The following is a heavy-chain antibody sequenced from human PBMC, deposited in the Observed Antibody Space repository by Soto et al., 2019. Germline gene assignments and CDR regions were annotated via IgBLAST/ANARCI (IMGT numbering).Heavy chain of an antibody. CDR1: GFTFGDFA. J-gene: IGHJ2*01. Sequence: EVQLLESGGDLVQPGGSLRLSCAASGFTFGDFAMNWVRQAPGKGLEWVSGITGGGDYTFYADSVKGRFTISRVQSKNTVYLQMNSVRAEDTALYYCVKKIAGTTTNGAYWYFDLWGRGTLVTVSS. D-gene: IGHD2-8*01. CDR2: ITGGGDYT. CDR3: VKKIAGTTTNGAYWYFDL. V-gene: IGHV3-23*01.